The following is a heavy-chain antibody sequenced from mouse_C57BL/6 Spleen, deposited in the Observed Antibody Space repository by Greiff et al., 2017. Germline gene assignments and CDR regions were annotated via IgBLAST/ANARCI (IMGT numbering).Heavy chain of an antibody. CDR1: GFTFTDYY. Sequence: EVKLVESGGGLVQPGGSLSLSCAASGFTFTDYYMSWVRQPPGKALEWLGFIRNKANGYTTEYSASVKGRFTISRDNSQSILYLQMNALRAEDSATYYCARLPGTGYFDDWGQGTTLTVSS. V-gene: IGHV7-3*01. D-gene: IGHD4-1*01. CDR3: ARLPGTGYFDD. J-gene: IGHJ2*01. CDR2: IRNKANGYTT.